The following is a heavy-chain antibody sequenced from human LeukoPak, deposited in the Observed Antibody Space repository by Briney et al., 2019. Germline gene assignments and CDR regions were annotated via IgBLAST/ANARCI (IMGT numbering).Heavy chain of an antibody. V-gene: IGHV4-59*01. CDR2: INYSGST. J-gene: IGHJ4*02. CDR1: GGSISSYY. CDR3: ARDPGYCSGGSCGNFDY. Sequence: SETLSLTCTVSGGSISSYYWSWIRQPPGKGLEWIGDINYSGSTTYNPSLTSRVTISVDTSKNQFSLKLSSVTAADTAVYYCARDPGYCSGGSCGNFDYWGQGTLVTVSS. D-gene: IGHD2-15*01.